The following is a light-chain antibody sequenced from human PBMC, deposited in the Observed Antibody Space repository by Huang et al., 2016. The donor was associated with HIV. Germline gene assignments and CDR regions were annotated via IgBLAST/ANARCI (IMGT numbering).Light chain of an antibody. J-gene: IGKJ2*01. Sequence: VMIQSPASLAVSLGERATINGKSSRNLFYTPKNKNYLAWYQQKPGQPPKVLFYGASTRESGVPDRFSGGGSGTDFTLTLRSLQAEDVAVYYCQQYFTTPQTFGQGTRVEIK. V-gene: IGKV4-1*01. CDR1: RNLFYTPKNKNY. CDR3: QQYFTTPQT. CDR2: GAS.